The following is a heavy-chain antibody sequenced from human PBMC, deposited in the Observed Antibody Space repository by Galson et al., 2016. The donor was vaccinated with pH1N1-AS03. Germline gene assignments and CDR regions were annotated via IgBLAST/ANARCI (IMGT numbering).Heavy chain of an antibody. J-gene: IGHJ4*02. CDR2: ISASGGDT. D-gene: IGHD3-16*01. CDR3: ARRSPWESYYFDY. CDR1: GFSFNTFA. Sequence: SLRLSCAASGFSFNTFAMSRVRQAQGKGLEWVSSISASGGDTYYADSVKGRFTISRDNSRNTLYLQMNSLRAEDAAIYYCARRSPWESYYFDYWGQGTLVTVSS. V-gene: IGHV3-23*01.